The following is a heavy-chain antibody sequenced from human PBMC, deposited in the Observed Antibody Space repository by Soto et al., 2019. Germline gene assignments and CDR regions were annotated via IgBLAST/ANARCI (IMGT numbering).Heavy chain of an antibody. Sequence: GASVKVSCKASGYTFFTYDISWVRQAPGQGLEWMGWISTYSGDTKYAQKFQGRVTMTTDTSTTTAYLELRSLRSDDTAVYYCARNQGYCGGDCPLFDYWGQGTLVTVS. CDR2: ISTYSGDT. V-gene: IGHV1-18*01. D-gene: IGHD2-21*02. CDR3: ARNQGYCGGDCPLFDY. J-gene: IGHJ4*02. CDR1: GYTFFTYD.